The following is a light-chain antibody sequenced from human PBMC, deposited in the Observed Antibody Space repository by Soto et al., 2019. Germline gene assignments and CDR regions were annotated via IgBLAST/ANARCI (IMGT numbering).Light chain of an antibody. CDR2: GNS. CDR3: QSYDSSLSVVV. V-gene: IGLV1-40*01. CDR1: SSNIGAGYD. Sequence: QAVVTQPPSVSGAPGQRVTISCTGSSSNIGAGYDVHWYQPLPGTAPKLLIYGNSNRPSGVPDRFSGSKSGTSASLAITGLQAEDEADYYCQSYDSSLSVVVFGGGTQLTVL. J-gene: IGLJ2*01.